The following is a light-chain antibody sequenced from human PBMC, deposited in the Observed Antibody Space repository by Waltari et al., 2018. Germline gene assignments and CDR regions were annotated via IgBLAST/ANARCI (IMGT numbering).Light chain of an antibody. V-gene: IGLV4-69*01. Sequence: QLVLTQSPSASASLGASVKLTCTLSSGHSSYAIAWHQQQPEKGPRYLMKLNSDGSHSKGAGIPDRFDGSSSGAERYLTISSLQSEDEADYYCQTWGTGIVVFGGGTKLTVL. CDR2: LNSDGSH. CDR3: QTWGTGIVV. CDR1: SGHSSYA. J-gene: IGLJ2*01.